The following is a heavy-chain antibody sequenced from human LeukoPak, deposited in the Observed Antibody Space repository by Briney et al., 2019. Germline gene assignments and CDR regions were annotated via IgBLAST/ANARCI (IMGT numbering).Heavy chain of an antibody. D-gene: IGHD4-17*01. CDR2: IYYSGST. V-gene: IGHV4-30-4*01. Sequence: SETLSLTCTVSGGSISSGDYYWSWIRQLPGKGLEWIGYIYYSGSTYYNSSLKSRVTISVDTSKNQFSLKLSSVTAADTAMYYCARVTTVTTRGAFDIWGQGTMVTVSS. CDR3: ARVTTVTTRGAFDI. J-gene: IGHJ3*02. CDR1: GGSISSGDYY.